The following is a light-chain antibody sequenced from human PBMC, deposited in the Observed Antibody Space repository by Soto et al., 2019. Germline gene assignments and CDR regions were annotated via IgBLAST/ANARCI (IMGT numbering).Light chain of an antibody. V-gene: IGLV2-11*01. CDR2: DVS. Sequence: QSALTQPRSVSGSPGQSVTMSCTGTSSDVGAYNYVSWYQQYPGKAPKLMISDVSKRPSGVPDRFSGSKSGNTASLTISGLQAEDEADYHCCSYAGSHPWAFGGGTKLTVL. CDR1: SSDVGAYNY. J-gene: IGLJ3*02. CDR3: CSYAGSHPWA.